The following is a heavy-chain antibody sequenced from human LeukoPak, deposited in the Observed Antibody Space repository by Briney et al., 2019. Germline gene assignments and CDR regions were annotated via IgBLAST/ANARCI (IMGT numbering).Heavy chain of an antibody. V-gene: IGHV3-23*01. CDR2: ISGSGGST. Sequence: TGGSLRLSCAASGFTFSSYAMSWVRQAPGKGLEWVSAISGSGGSTYCADSVKGRFTISRDNSKNTLYLQMNSLRAEDTAVYYCAKDQGHSSGHEWAFDYWGQGTLVTVSS. D-gene: IGHD6-19*01. CDR3: AKDQGHSSGHEWAFDY. CDR1: GFTFSSYA. J-gene: IGHJ4*02.